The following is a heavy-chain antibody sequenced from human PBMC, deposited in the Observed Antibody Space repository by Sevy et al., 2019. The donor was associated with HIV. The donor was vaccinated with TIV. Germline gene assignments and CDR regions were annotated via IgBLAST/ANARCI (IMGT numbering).Heavy chain of an antibody. V-gene: IGHV4-39*01. CDR1: GGSISISSYY. CDR2: FYYSEST. CDR3: ARAFRAVAGSYYFDY. D-gene: IGHD6-19*01. Sequence: SETLSLTCTVSGGSISISSYYWGWIRQPSGKGLEWIGSFYYSESTYYNPSLKSRITISVDTSKNQFALKLSSVTAADTAVYYCARAFRAVAGSYYFDYWGQGTLVTVSS. J-gene: IGHJ4*02.